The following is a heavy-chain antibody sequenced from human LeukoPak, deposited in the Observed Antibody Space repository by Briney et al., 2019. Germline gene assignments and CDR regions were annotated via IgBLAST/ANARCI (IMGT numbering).Heavy chain of an antibody. CDR3: AREGSSGWYT. V-gene: IGHV1-8*01. CDR2: INPNSGHT. D-gene: IGHD6-19*01. Sequence: GASMKVSCRTSGYTFTNYDINWVRQAAGQGLEWMGWINPNSGHTGYPQKFRGRVTMTRDTSTSTVCMELSSLRSEDTAVYYCAREGSSGWYTWGQGTLVTVSS. J-gene: IGHJ4*02. CDR1: GYTFTNYD.